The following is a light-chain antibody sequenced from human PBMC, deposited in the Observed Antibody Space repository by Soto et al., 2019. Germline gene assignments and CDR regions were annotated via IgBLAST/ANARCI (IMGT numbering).Light chain of an antibody. CDR2: SNN. CDR3: ATWDDSLNGHMV. V-gene: IGLV1-44*01. CDR1: RSNIGSNT. J-gene: IGLJ2*01. Sequence: QSVLTQPPSESGTPGQRVTISCSGSRSNIGSNTVNWYQQLPGTAPKFLIYSNNQRPSGVPKRFSGSKSGTSASLAISGLQSEDEADYYCATWDDSLNGHMVFGGGTKLTVL.